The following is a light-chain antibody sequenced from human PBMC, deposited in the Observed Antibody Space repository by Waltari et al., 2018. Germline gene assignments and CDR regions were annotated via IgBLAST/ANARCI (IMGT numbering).Light chain of an antibody. Sequence: DIQMTQSPSSLSASVGYRVTITCRASQSISSYLNWYQQKPGKAPKLLIYAASSLQSGVPSRFSGSGSGTDFTLTISSLQPEDFATYYCQQSYSTTFGQGTKLEIK. J-gene: IGKJ2*01. V-gene: IGKV1-39*01. CDR1: QSISSY. CDR2: AAS. CDR3: QQSYSTT.